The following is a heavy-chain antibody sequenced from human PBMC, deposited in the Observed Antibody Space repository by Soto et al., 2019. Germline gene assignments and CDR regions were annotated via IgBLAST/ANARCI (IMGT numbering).Heavy chain of an antibody. J-gene: IGHJ4*02. D-gene: IGHD3-22*01. CDR2: ISAYNGNT. CDR1: GYTFTSYG. V-gene: IGHV1-18*01. Sequence: ASVKVSCKASGYTFTSYGISWVRQAPGQGLEWMGWISAYNGNTNYAQKLQGRVTMTTDTSTSTAYMELRSLRSEDTAMYFCARDGTLYDSRAYYYLYWGQGTLVTVSS. CDR3: ARDGTLYDSRAYYYLY.